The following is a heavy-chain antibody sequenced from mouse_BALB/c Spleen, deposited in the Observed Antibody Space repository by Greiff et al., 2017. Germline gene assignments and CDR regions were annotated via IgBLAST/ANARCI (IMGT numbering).Heavy chain of an antibody. CDR1: GYTFTSYW. CDR2: IAPGSGST. D-gene: IGHD2-14*01. CDR3: ARNYRYDDWFAY. J-gene: IGHJ3*01. V-gene: IGHV1S41*01. Sequence: ELVRPGASVKLSCKASGYTFTSYWINWIKQRPGQGLEWIGRIAPGSGSTYYNEMFKGKATLTVDTSSSTAYIQLSSLSSEDSAVYFCARNYRYDDWFAYWGQGTLVTVSA.